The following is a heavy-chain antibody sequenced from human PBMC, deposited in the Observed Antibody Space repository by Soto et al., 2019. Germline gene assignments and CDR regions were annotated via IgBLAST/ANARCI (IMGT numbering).Heavy chain of an antibody. CDR2: IYYSGST. J-gene: IGHJ3*02. D-gene: IGHD5-12*01. Sequence: QLQLQESGPGLVKPSETLSLTCTVSGGSISSSSYYWGWIRQPPGKGLEWIGSIYYSGSTYYNPSLKSRVTISVDTSKNQFSLKLSSVTAADTAVYYCARWMISGYEGDAFDIWGQGTMVTVSS. CDR1: GGSISSSSYY. CDR3: ARWMISGYEGDAFDI. V-gene: IGHV4-39*01.